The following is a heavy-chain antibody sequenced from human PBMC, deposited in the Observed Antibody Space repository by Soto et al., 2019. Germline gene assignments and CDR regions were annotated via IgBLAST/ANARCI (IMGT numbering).Heavy chain of an antibody. Sequence: GGSLRLSCAASGFTFSSYSMNWVRQAPGKGLEWVSSISSSSSYIYYADSVKGRFTISRDNAKNSLYLQMNSLRAEDTAVYYCASLGYCSGGSCYGGSYYFDYCGKGTLVSVSS. CDR1: GFTFSSYS. V-gene: IGHV3-21*01. CDR3: ASLGYCSGGSCYGGSYYFDY. J-gene: IGHJ4*02. D-gene: IGHD2-15*01. CDR2: ISSSSSYI.